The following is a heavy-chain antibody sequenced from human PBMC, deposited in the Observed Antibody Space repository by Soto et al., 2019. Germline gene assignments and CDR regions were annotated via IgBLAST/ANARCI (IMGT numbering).Heavy chain of an antibody. CDR2: FDPEDGET. J-gene: IGHJ6*03. D-gene: IGHD3-9*01. CDR3: ARDFELGYYYYCMDV. V-gene: IGHV1-24*01. CDR1: GYTLTELS. Sequence: ASVKVSCKVSGYTLTELSMHWVRQAPGKGLEWMGGFDPEDGETIYAQKFQGRVTMTRNTSTGTAYMELSSLRSEDTAVYYCARDFELGYYYYCMDVWGKGTTVTVSS.